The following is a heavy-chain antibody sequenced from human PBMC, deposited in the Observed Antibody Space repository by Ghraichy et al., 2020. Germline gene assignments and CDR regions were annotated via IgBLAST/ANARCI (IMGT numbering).Heavy chain of an antibody. CDR1: GGSISSYY. D-gene: IGHD3-10*01. CDR2: IYYSGST. CDR3: ARHGGRLLWFGGTFDY. V-gene: IGHV4-59*08. Sequence: SENLSLTCTVSGGSISSYYWSWIRQPPGKGLECIGYIYYSGSTNYNPSLKSRVTISVDTSKNQFSLKLSSVTAADTGVYYCARHGGRLLWFGGTFDYWGQGTLVTVSS. J-gene: IGHJ4*02.